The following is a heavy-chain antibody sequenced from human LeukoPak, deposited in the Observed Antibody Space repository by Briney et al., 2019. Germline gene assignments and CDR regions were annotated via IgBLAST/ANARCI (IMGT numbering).Heavy chain of an antibody. V-gene: IGHV3-13*01. D-gene: IGHD5-18*01. Sequence: GGSLRLSCTVSGFTVSSNSMSWVRQAPGKGLEWVSGIGTAGDIYYPGSVKGRFTISRENAKNSLYLQMNSLRAGDTAVYYCAREIGPGQLHLWGSAFDYWGQGTLVTVSS. CDR1: GFTVSSNS. CDR3: AREIGPGQLHLWGSAFDY. CDR2: IGTAGDI. J-gene: IGHJ4*02.